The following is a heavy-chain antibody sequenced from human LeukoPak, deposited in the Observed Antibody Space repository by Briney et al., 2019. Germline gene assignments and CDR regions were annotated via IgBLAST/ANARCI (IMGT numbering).Heavy chain of an antibody. D-gene: IGHD3-3*01. CDR1: GGSIRSYY. CDR2: IYYSGST. Sequence: SETLSLTCTVSGGSIRSYYWSWIRQPPGKGLEWIGYIYYSGSTNYNPSRKSRVTIQVDTSKNQFSLTLSSVTAADTAVYYCASYDFWSGRATGAFDIWGQGTMVTVSS. J-gene: IGHJ3*02. CDR3: ASYDFWSGRATGAFDI. V-gene: IGHV4-59*01.